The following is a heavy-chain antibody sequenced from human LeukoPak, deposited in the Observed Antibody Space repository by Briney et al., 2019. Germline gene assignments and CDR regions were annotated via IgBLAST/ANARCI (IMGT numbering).Heavy chain of an antibody. CDR2: IYTSGST. V-gene: IGHV4-4*07. J-gene: IGHJ3*02. CDR1: GGAISSYY. CDR3: ARSPIAAAGPEGAFDI. D-gene: IGHD6-13*01. Sequence: SETLSLTCTVSGGAISSYYWSWIRQPAGKGLEWIGRIYTSGSTNYNPSLKSRVTMSVDTSKNQFSLKLSSVTAADTAVYYCARSPIAAAGPEGAFDIWGQGTMVTVSS.